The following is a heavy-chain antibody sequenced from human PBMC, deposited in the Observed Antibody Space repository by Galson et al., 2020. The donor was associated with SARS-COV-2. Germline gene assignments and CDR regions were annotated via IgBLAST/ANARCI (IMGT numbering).Heavy chain of an antibody. V-gene: IGHV1-69*13. CDR1: GGTFSSYA. D-gene: IGHD6-19*01. Sequence: SVKVSCKASGGTFSSYAISWVRQAPGQGLEWMGGIIPIFGTANYAQKFQGRVTITADESTSTAYMELSSLRSEDTAVYYCARTTHSSGWYLRTHTWYNWFDPWGQGTLVTVSS. CDR3: ARTTHSSGWYLRTHTWYNWFDP. J-gene: IGHJ5*02. CDR2: IIPIFGTA.